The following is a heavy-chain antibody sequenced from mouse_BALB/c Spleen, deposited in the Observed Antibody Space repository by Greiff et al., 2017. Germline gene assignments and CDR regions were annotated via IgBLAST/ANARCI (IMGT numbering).Heavy chain of an antibody. D-gene: IGHD2-14*01. V-gene: IGHV5-9-4*01. J-gene: IGHJ4*01. CDR2: ISSGGSYT. Sequence: EVQLVESGGGLVKPGGSLKLSCAASGFTFSSYAMSWVRQSPEKRLEWVAEISSGGSYTYYPDTVTGRFTISRDNAKNTLYLEMSSLRSEDTAMYYCARDYRYDGYAMDYWGQGTSVTVSS. CDR3: ARDYRYDGYAMDY. CDR1: GFTFSSYA.